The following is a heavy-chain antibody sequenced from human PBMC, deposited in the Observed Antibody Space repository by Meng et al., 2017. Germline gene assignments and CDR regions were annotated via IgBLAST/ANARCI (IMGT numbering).Heavy chain of an antibody. CDR1: GSTFSSCG. D-gene: IGHD6-19*01. Sequence: QVQVVVSGAGLVQARRSLRLSCAASGSTFSSCGMHWGRKAPGKGLEWVAVIWYDGSNKYYADSVMGRFTISRDNSKNTLYLQMNSLRAEDTAVYYCARVVYSSGWSFDYWGQGTLVTVSS. CDR2: IWYDGSNK. J-gene: IGHJ4*02. V-gene: IGHV3-33*01. CDR3: ARVVYSSGWSFDY.